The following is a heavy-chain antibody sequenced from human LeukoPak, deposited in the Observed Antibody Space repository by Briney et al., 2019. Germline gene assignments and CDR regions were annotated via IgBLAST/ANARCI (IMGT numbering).Heavy chain of an antibody. D-gene: IGHD2-15*01. CDR3: AKDGLYCTGGSCYNLLNS. CDR1: GFFFSNSG. J-gene: IGHJ4*02. V-gene: IGHV3-30*18. CDR2: LPYDGNNE. Sequence: XGSLRLSCAASGFFFSNSGMHWVRQAPGKRLEWVAILPYDGNNEYYADSVKGRFTASRDNSENTLYLQMNSLRTEDTAVYYCAKDGLYCTGGSCYNLLNSWGQGTLVIVSS.